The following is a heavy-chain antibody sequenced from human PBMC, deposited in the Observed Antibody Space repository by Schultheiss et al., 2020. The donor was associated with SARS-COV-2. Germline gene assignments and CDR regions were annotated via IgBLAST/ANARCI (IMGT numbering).Heavy chain of an antibody. CDR3: ARFPRSGYDLDY. CDR2: ISGSGDTI. Sequence: GESLKISCAASGFSFSTYAMHWVRQAPGKGLEWISYISGSGDTIYYADSVKGRFTISRDNAKNSLYLQMNSLRAEDTAVYYCARFPRSGYDLDYWGQGTLVTVSS. D-gene: IGHD5-12*01. J-gene: IGHJ4*02. V-gene: IGHV3-48*03. CDR1: GFSFSTYA.